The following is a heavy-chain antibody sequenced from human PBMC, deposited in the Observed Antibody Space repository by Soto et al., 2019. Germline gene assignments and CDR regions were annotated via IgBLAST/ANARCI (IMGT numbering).Heavy chain of an antibody. CDR1: GFTFSSYA. V-gene: IGHV3-23*01. D-gene: IGHD4-17*01. Sequence: GGSLRLSSAASGFTFSSYAMGWVRQAPGKGLEWVSAISGGDRSAYYADSVKGRFTISRDSSKNTLYLRVNSLRAEDTAIYYCASGYYGDYPYYYYGMVVWGQGTTVTVSS. J-gene: IGHJ6*02. CDR3: ASGYYGDYPYYYYGMVV. CDR2: ISGGDRSA.